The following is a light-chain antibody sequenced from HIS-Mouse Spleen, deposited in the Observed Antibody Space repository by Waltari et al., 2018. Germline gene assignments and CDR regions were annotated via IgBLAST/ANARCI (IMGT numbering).Light chain of an antibody. J-gene: IGKJ4*01. V-gene: IGKV3-11*01. CDR1: QSVSSY. CDR3: QQRSNWLT. Sequence: EIVLTQSPATLSLSPGERATLSCRASQSVSSYLAWYQQKPGQAPRLLIYDASNRATGIPARFSGSGSGKDFTLTISSLEPEDFAVYYCQQRSNWLTFGGGTKVEIK. CDR2: DAS.